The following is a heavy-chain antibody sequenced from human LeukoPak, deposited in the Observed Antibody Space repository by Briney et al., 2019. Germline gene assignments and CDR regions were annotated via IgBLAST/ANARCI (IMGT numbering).Heavy chain of an antibody. V-gene: IGHV4-39*01. Sequence: SETLSLTCTVSGGSISTTSDSWGWIRQPPGEGLEWIGSVLYSGETFYNPSLKTRVTVFVDTSKDQFSLQLRSVTASDTAVYYCAREDGDNSDNAFDIWGRGTMVTVSS. CDR1: GGSISTTSDS. CDR3: AREDGDNSDNAFDI. J-gene: IGHJ3*02. CDR2: VLYSGET. D-gene: IGHD5-24*01.